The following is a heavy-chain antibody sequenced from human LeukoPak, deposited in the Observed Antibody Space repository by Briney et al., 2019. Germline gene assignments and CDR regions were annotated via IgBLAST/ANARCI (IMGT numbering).Heavy chain of an antibody. D-gene: IGHD3-9*01. J-gene: IGHJ4*02. CDR1: GYTFTNFG. Sequence: ASVKVSCKASGYTFTNFGISWVRQAPGQGLEWMGWISAYNGNTNYAQKFQGRVTMTRDTSISTAYMELSRLRSDDTAVYYCARLLTSGDYWGQGTLVTVSS. V-gene: IGHV1-18*01. CDR3: ARLLTSGDY. CDR2: ISAYNGNT.